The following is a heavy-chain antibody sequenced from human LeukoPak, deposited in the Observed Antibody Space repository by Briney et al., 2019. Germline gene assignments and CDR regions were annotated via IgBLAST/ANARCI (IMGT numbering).Heavy chain of an antibody. CDR3: AREMYDGFDI. Sequence: GRSLRLSCAASGFTFSGYGMHWVRQAPGKGLEWVAVIWYDGSDKYYGDSVKGRFTISRDNSKNTLYRQMNSLRVEDTAVYYCAREMYDGFDIWGQGTMVTVSS. J-gene: IGHJ3*02. V-gene: IGHV3-33*01. CDR2: IWYDGSDK. CDR1: GFTFSGYG.